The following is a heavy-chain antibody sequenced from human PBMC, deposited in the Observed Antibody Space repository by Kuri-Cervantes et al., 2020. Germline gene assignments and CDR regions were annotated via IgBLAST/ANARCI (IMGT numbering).Heavy chain of an antibody. CDR3: ARDSTPYNYGYDY. CDR2: INPYSGVT. J-gene: IGHJ4*02. Sequence: ASVKVSCKTSGYTFTDLYVHWVRQAPGQGLEWMGWINPYSGVTNYAQDFQGRVTMTRDTSITTVYLELSRLRPDDTAVYYCARDSTPYNYGYDYWGQGTLVTVSS. CDR1: GYTFTDLY. V-gene: IGHV1-2*02. D-gene: IGHD5-18*01.